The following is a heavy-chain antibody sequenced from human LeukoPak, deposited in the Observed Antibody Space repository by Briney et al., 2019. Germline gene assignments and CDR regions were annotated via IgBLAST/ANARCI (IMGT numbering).Heavy chain of an antibody. J-gene: IGHJ5*02. D-gene: IGHD2-21*02. CDR2: ISGSSGYI. CDR1: GFTFRSYS. V-gene: IGHV3-21*01. Sequence: GGSLRLSCAASGFTFRSYSMNWVRQAPGKGLEWVSSISGSSGYIYYADSVKGRFTISRDNAKNSLYLQMNSLRAEDTAVYYCAKVTYCGGDCYDNWFDPWGQGTLVTVSS. CDR3: AKVTYCGGDCYDNWFDP.